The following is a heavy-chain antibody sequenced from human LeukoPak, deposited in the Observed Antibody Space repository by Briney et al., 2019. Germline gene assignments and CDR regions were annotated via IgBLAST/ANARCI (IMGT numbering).Heavy chain of an antibody. CDR2: IYYSGSI. V-gene: IGHV4-39*01. CDR1: GGSISSSSYY. CDR3: ARRFNEVVAATRWFDP. Sequence: SETLSLTCTVSGGSISSSSYYWGWIRQPPGKGLEWIGSIYYSGSIYYNPSLKSRVTISVDTPKNQFSLKLSSVTAADTAVYYCARRFNEVVAATRWFDPWGQGTLVTVSS. D-gene: IGHD2-15*01. J-gene: IGHJ5*02.